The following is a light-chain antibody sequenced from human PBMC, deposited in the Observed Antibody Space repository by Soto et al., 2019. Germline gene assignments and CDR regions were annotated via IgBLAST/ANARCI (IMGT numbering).Light chain of an antibody. J-gene: IGLJ1*01. V-gene: IGLV2-14*03. CDR3: SSYRRGSTYV. Sequence: QSVLTQPASVSGSPGQWITVSCTGTSSDVGGYNYVSWYQQHPGKAPRLMIYDVTNRPSGVSDRFSVSKSGNTASLTISGLQAEDEADYYCSSYRRGSTYVFGTGTKVT. CDR1: SSDVGGYNY. CDR2: DVT.